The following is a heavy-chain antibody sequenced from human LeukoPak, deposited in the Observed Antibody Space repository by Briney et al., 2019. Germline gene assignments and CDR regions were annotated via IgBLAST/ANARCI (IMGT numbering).Heavy chain of an antibody. D-gene: IGHD5-18*01. Sequence: GGSLRLSCAASGFTFSSYAMSWVRQAPGKGLEWVSGINWNGAGTGYADSVKGRLTISRDNAKNSLYLQMNSLRAEDTALYYCARDCSYGAFDYWGQGALVTVSS. CDR2: INWNGAGT. V-gene: IGHV3-20*04. CDR3: ARDCSYGAFDY. CDR1: GFTFSSYA. J-gene: IGHJ4*01.